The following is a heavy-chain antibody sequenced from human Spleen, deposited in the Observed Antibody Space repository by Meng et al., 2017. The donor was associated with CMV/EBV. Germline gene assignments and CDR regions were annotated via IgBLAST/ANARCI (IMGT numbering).Heavy chain of an antibody. V-gene: IGHV1-69*05. CDR3: ALRYSSSWAFDY. Sequence: SVKVSCKASGGTFSSYAISWVRQAPGQGLEWMGGIIPIFGTANYAQKFQGRVTITTDESTSTAYMELSSLRSEDTAVYYCALRYSSSWAFDYWGQGTLVTVSS. D-gene: IGHD6-13*01. CDR1: GGTFSSYA. J-gene: IGHJ4*02. CDR2: IIPIFGTA.